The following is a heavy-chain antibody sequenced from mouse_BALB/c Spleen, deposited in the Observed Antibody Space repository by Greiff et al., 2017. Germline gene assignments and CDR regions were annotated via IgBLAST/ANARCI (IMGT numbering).Heavy chain of an antibody. D-gene: IGHD1-1*01. Sequence: VQLQQSGAELVKPGASVKLSCTASGFNIKDTYMHWVKQRPEQGLEWIGWIDPENGDTEYAPKFQGKATMTADTSSNTAYLQLSGLTSEATAVYYWNAEITTSEAWFAYWGQGTLVTVSA. V-gene: IGHV14-4*02. J-gene: IGHJ3*01. CDR1: GFNIKDTY. CDR2: IDPENGDT. CDR3: NAEITTSEAWFAY.